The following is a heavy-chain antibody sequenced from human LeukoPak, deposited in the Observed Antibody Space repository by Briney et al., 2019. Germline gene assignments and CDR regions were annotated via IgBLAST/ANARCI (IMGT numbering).Heavy chain of an antibody. CDR3: ARDHYYGSGSYTAFDF. CDR1: GFSFSNYA. V-gene: IGHV3-30*04. J-gene: IGHJ4*02. Sequence: GGSLRPSCAASGFSFSNYAIHWVRQAPGKGLEWVAVISYGGSNKYYADSVKGRFTISRDNSKNTLYLQVNSLRGEDTAVYYCARDHYYGSGSYTAFDFWGQGTLVTVSS. CDR2: ISYGGSNK. D-gene: IGHD3-10*01.